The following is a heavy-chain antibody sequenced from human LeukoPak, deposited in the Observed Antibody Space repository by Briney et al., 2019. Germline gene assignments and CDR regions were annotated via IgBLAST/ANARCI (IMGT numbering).Heavy chain of an antibody. CDR1: GYTFTSYD. Sequence: ASVKVSCKASGYTFTSYDINWVRQATGQGLEWMGWMNPNSGNTGYAQKFQGRVTMTRNTSISTAYMELSSLRSEDTAVYYCARANGELLSYAFDIWGQGTMVTVSS. CDR3: ARANGELLSYAFDI. CDR2: MNPNSGNT. V-gene: IGHV1-8*01. J-gene: IGHJ3*02. D-gene: IGHD3-10*01.